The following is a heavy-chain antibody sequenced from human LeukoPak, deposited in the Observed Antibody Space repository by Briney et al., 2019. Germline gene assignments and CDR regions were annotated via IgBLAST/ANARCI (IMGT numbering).Heavy chain of an antibody. CDR3: VRHPWELQPSYFDY. Sequence: SETLSLTCTVSGGSISSSSYYWGWIRQPPGKGLEWIGSIYYSGSTYYNPSLKSRVTISVGTSKNQFSLKLSSVTAADTAVYYCVRHPWELQPSYFDYWGQGTLVTVSS. CDR1: GGSISSSSYY. V-gene: IGHV4-39*01. J-gene: IGHJ4*02. D-gene: IGHD1-26*01. CDR2: IYYSGST.